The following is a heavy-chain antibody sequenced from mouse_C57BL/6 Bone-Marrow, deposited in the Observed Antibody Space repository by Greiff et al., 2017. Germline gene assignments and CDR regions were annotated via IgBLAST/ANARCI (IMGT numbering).Heavy chain of an antibody. D-gene: IGHD1-1*01. CDR1: GFTFTDYY. CDR3: ARCDYGSSYWYFDV. V-gene: IGHV7-3*01. Sequence: EVMLVESGGGLVQPGGSLSLSCAASGFTFTDYYMSWVRQPPGKALEWLGFIRNKANGYTTEYSVSVKGRFTISRDNSQSILYLQMNALRAEDSATYYCARCDYGSSYWYFDVWGTGTTVTVSS. J-gene: IGHJ1*03. CDR2: IRNKANGYTT.